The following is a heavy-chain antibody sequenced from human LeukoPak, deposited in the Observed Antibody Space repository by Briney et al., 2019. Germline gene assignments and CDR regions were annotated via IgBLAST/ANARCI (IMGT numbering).Heavy chain of an antibody. D-gene: IGHD2-2*01. J-gene: IGHJ5*02. CDR3: ARALGYCSSTSCHPRFDP. CDR2: INHSGST. Sequence: SETLSLTCAVYGGSFSGYYWSWIRQPPGKGLEWIGEINHSGSTNYNPSLKSRVTISVDTSKNQFSLKLSSVTAADTAVYYCARALGYCSSTSCHPRFDPWGQGTLVTVSS. CDR1: GGSFSGYY. V-gene: IGHV4-34*01.